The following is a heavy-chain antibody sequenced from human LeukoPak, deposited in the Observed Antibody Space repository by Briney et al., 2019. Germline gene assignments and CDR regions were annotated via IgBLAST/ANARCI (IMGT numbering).Heavy chain of an antibody. V-gene: IGHV1-2*02. Sequence: ASVKVSCKGFGYTFTCYSIHWVRQAPGQGLEGMGWINPNSGGRKYAQKFQERVTMTRDTAIRKEYMELRRLTSRDTDGCYCERLHDIPSKFLWGQGTQVTVSS. CDR3: ERLHDIPSKFL. D-gene: IGHD3-9*01. CDR1: GYTFTCYS. CDR2: INPNSGGR. J-gene: IGHJ4*02.